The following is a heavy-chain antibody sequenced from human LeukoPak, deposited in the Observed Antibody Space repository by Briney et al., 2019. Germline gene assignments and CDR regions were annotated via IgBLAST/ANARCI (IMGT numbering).Heavy chain of an antibody. Sequence: PPGGTLRLSCAASGFTFSSYGMSWVRQAPGKGLEWVSGISGSGGRIYYVDSVKGRFTISRDNSKNTLYLQMNSLRAEDTAVYYCAKDRTRSGYYYSTWGQGTLVTVSS. CDR3: AKDRTRSGYYYST. CDR1: GFTFSSYG. CDR2: ISGSGGRI. D-gene: IGHD3-22*01. V-gene: IGHV3-23*01. J-gene: IGHJ5*02.